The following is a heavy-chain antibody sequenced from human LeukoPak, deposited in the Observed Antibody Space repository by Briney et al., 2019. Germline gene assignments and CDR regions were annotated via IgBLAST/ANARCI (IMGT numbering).Heavy chain of an antibody. D-gene: IGHD2-2*02. CDR2: INPNSGGT. J-gene: IGHJ4*02. V-gene: IGHV1-2*02. Sequence: ASVTVSCKASGYTFTGYYMHWVRQAPGQGLEWMGWINPNSGGTNYAQKFQGRVTMTRDTSISTAYMELSRLRSDDTAVYYCARDDCSSTSCYIFDYWGQGTLVTVSS. CDR3: ARDDCSSTSCYIFDY. CDR1: GYTFTGYY.